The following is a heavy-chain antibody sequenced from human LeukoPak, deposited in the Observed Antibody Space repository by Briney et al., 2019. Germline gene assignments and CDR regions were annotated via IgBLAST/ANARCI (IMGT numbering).Heavy chain of an antibody. CDR2: IKQDGSER. CDR1: GFTFTRYR. CDR3: ARSESTMTTWSMDY. J-gene: IGHJ4*02. Sequence: GGSLRLSCAASGFTFTRYRMTWVRQAPGKGLEWVANIKQDGSERYYVDSVDGRFTISRDNAKNSLFLQMSSLRDDDTAVYYCARSESTMTTWSMDYWGQGALVMVSS. V-gene: IGHV3-7*01. D-gene: IGHD4-17*01.